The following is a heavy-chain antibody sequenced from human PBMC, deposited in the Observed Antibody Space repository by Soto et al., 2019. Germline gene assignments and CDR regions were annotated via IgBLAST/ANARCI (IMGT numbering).Heavy chain of an antibody. V-gene: IGHV1-46*01. CDR2: INPSGGST. CDR3: AAEVEWEPGHYYGMDV. CDR1: GYTFTSYY. D-gene: IGHD1-26*01. Sequence: ASVKVSCKASGYTFTSYYMHWVRQAPGQGLEWMGIINPSGGSTSYAQKFQGRVTMTRDTSTSTVYMELSSLRSEDTAVYYCAAEVEWEPGHYYGMDVWGQGTTVTV. J-gene: IGHJ6*02.